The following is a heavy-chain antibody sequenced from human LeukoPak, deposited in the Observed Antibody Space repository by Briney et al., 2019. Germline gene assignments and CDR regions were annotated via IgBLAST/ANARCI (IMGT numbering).Heavy chain of an antibody. CDR3: ARAIGYCSGGSCYEVDY. Sequence: SETLSLTCTVSDGSISSSSYYWGWIRQPPGKGLEWIGSIYYSGSTYYNPSLKSRVTISVDTSKNQFSLKLSSVTAADTAVYYCARAIGYCSGGSCYEVDYWGQGTLVTVSS. J-gene: IGHJ4*02. CDR1: DGSISSSSYY. V-gene: IGHV4-39*07. CDR2: IYYSGST. D-gene: IGHD2-15*01.